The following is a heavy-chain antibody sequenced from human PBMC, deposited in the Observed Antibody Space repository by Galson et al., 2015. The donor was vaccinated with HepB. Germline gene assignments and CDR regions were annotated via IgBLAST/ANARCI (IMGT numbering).Heavy chain of an antibody. J-gene: IGHJ4*02. CDR2: IIPIFGTA. CDR1: GGTFSSYA. CDR3: ARAFYYDSSGSDNFDY. V-gene: IGHV1-69*13. D-gene: IGHD3-22*01. Sequence: SVKVSCKASGGTFSSYAISWVRQAPGQGLEWMGGIIPIFGTANYAQKFQGRVTITADESTSTAYMELSSLRSEDTAVYYCARAFYYDSSGSDNFDYWGQGTLVTVSS.